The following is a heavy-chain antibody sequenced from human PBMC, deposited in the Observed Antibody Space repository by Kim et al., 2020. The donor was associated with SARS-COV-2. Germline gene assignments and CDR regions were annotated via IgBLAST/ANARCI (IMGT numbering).Heavy chain of an antibody. CDR2: ISSSSSTI. V-gene: IGHV3-48*02. J-gene: IGHJ6*02. CDR3: ARVALEHYYYYGMDV. D-gene: IGHD1-1*01. CDR1: GFTFSSYS. Sequence: GGSLRLSCAASGFTFSSYSMNWVRQAPGKGLEWVSYISSSSSTIYYADSVKGRFTISRDNAKNSLYLQMNSLRDEDTAVYYCARVALEHYYYYGMDVWGQGTTVTVSS.